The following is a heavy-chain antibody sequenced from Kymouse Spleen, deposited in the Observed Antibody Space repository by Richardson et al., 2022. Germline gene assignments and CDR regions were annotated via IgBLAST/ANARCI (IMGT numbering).Heavy chain of an antibody. V-gene: IGHV3-48*02. Sequence: EVQLVESGGGLVQPGGSLRLSCAASGFTFSSYSMNWVRQAPGKGLEWVSYISSSSSTIYYADSVKGRFTISRDNAKNSLYLQMNSLRDEDTAVYYCARADILTGYYKGGMDVWGQGTTVTVSS. CDR1: GFTFSSYS. J-gene: IGHJ6*02. CDR3: ARADILTGYYKGGMDV. CDR2: ISSSSSTI. D-gene: IGHD3-9*01.